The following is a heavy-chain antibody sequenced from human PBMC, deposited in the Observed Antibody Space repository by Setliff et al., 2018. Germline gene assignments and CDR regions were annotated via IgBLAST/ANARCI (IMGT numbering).Heavy chain of an antibody. J-gene: IGHJ6*02. CDR1: GGTFSSYA. V-gene: IGHV1-69*10. Sequence: GASVKVSCKASGGTFSSYAISWVRQAPGQGLEWMGGIIPILGIANYAQKFQGRVTITADESTSTAYMELSSLRSEDTAVYYCARGAYYYYYGMDVWGQGTTVTVS. CDR2: IIPILGIA. CDR3: ARGAYYYYYGMDV.